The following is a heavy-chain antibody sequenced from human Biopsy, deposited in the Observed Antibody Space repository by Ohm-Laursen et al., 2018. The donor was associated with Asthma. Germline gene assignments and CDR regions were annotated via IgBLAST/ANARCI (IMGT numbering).Heavy chain of an antibody. J-gene: IGHJ4*02. CDR3: ARGDSSGWSHYYFDY. CDR2: ITGSGGFT. V-gene: IGHV3-53*01. CDR1: GFTVSRDH. D-gene: IGHD6-19*01. Sequence: SLRLSCAASGFTVSRDHMFWVRQAPGKGLEWVSSITGSGGFTYYADSVRGRFTISRDFSKNTLHLQMHSLRVEDTAVYYCARGDSSGWSHYYFDYWGQGTLVTVSS.